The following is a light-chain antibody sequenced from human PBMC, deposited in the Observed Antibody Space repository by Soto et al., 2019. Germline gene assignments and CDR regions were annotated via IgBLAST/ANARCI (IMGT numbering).Light chain of an antibody. J-gene: IGKJ1*01. V-gene: IGKV1-5*01. CDR3: QQSYNTPLT. CDR1: QNINKW. Sequence: DIQMTQSPSTLSASVGDRVVITCRASQNINKWLAWYQQKPGKAPKFLIYDASTLETGVPSRFRGGASGTDFTLTISSLQLDDFATYYCQQSYNTPLTFGQGTKVDIK. CDR2: DAS.